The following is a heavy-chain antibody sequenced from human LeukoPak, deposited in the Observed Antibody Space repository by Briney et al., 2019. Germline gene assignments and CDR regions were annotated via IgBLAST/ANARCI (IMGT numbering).Heavy chain of an antibody. D-gene: IGHD1-26*01. CDR2: FDPEDGET. Sequence: ASVKVSCKVSGYTLTELSMHWVRQAPGKGLEWMGGFDPEDGETIYAQKFQGRVTMTEDTSTDTAYMELSSLRSEDAAVYYCATGPVSDNWFDPWGQGTLVTVSS. V-gene: IGHV1-24*01. CDR3: ATGPVSDNWFDP. CDR1: GYTLTELS. J-gene: IGHJ5*02.